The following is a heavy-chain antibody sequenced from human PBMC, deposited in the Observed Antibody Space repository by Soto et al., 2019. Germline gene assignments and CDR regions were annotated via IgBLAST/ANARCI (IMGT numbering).Heavy chain of an antibody. CDR2: ISYDGSSQ. CDR1: GFTFSSDG. CDR3: AKANAHIPFDS. J-gene: IGHJ4*02. D-gene: IGHD2-21*01. Sequence: QVQLVESGGGVVQPWRSLRLSCAASGFTFSSDGMHWVRQAPGKGLEWVAVISYDGSSQYYAVSVQGRFAISRDNSKNTLYLQMNSLRPEDTALYYCAKANAHIPFDSWGQGTLVTVSS. V-gene: IGHV3-30*18.